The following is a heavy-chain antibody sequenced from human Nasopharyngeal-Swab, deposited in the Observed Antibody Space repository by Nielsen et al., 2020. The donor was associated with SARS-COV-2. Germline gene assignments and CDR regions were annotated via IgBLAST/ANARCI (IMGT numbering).Heavy chain of an antibody. V-gene: IGHV3-53*01. CDR3: ARDRFSGYMDV. CDR2: IYSGGST. J-gene: IGHJ6*03. D-gene: IGHD6-25*01. Sequence: VCAAPGKGLEWVSVIYSGGSTYYADSVKGRFTISRDNSKNTLYLQMNSLRAEDTAVYYCARDRFSGYMDVWGKGTTVTVSS.